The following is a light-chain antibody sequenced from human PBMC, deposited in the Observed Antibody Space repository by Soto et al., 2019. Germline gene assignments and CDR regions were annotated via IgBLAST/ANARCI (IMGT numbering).Light chain of an antibody. CDR1: SGDIGLYNY. CDR2: EVN. V-gene: IGLV2-14*01. CDR3: SSLSTTSTPIV. J-gene: IGLJ1*01. Sequence: QSVLSQPASMSGSPGQSITIPCTGASGDIGLYNYVSWYQHHPGKAPKLLISEVNVRPSGLSDRFSASKAGNTASLTISGLQPEDEAYYYCSSLSTTSTPIVFGSGTKVTV.